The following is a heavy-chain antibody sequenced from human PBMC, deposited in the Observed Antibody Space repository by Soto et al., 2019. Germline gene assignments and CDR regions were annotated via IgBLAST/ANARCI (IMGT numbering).Heavy chain of an antibody. D-gene: IGHD1-7*01. J-gene: IGHJ5*02. Sequence: ASVKVSCKVSGYTLTELSMHWVRQAPGKGLEWMGGFDPEDGETIYAQKFQGRVTMTEDTSTDTAYMELSSLRSEDTAVYYCATVPLRITGTSEWFDPWGQGTLVTVSS. CDR2: FDPEDGET. CDR3: ATVPLRITGTSEWFDP. CDR1: GYTLTELS. V-gene: IGHV1-24*01.